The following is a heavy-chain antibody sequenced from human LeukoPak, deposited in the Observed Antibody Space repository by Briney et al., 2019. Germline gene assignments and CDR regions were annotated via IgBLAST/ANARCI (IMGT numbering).Heavy chain of an antibody. V-gene: IGHV1-8*01. Sequence: ASVKVSCKASGYTFTSYDINWVRQAPGQGLEWMGWMNPNSGNTGYAQKFQGRVTMTRNTSISTAYMELSSLRSEDTAVYYCARAWGIVVVPAATYGMDVWGQGTTVTVSS. CDR2: MNPNSGNT. CDR3: ARAWGIVVVPAATYGMDV. J-gene: IGHJ6*02. CDR1: GYTFTSYD. D-gene: IGHD2-2*01.